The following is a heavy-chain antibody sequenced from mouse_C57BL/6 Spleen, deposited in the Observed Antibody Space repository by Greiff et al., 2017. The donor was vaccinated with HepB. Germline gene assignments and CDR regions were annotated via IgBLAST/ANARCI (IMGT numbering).Heavy chain of an antibody. CDR3: ARHEDRVLLRGYFDV. CDR2: FYPGSGSI. J-gene: IGHJ1*03. CDR1: GYTFTEYT. Sequence: QVHVKQSGAELVKPGASVKLSCKASGYTFTEYTIHWVKQRSGQGLEWIGWFYPGSGSIKYNEKFKDKATLTADKSSSTVYMELSRLTSEDSAVYFCARHEDRVLLRGYFDVWGTGTTVTVSS. V-gene: IGHV1-62-2*01. D-gene: IGHD2-1*01.